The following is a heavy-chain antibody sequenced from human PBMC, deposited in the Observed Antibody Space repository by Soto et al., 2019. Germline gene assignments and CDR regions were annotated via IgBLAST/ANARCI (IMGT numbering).Heavy chain of an antibody. D-gene: IGHD6-13*01. V-gene: IGHV3-30*18. Sequence: GGSLRLSCAASGFIFTNYAMHWVRQAPGKGLEWVAVISFDGIDTQYADSVKGRFTISRDKSKNTVYLQMNSLRHEDTAMYYCAKERSIAATAVCIGDFWGQGTLVTVSS. CDR1: GFIFTNYA. CDR3: AKERSIAATAVCIGDF. CDR2: ISFDGIDT. J-gene: IGHJ4*02.